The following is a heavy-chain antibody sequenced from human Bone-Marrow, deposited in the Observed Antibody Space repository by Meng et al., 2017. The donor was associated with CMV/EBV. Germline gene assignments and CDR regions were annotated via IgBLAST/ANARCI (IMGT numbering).Heavy chain of an antibody. V-gene: IGHV3-21*04. CDR2: ISSSSSYI. D-gene: IGHD4-17*01. CDR3: AKNVRMTTVTTYLDY. Sequence: GFPFSSYSMNWVRQAPGKGLEWVSSISSSSSYIYYADSVKGRFTISRDNSKNTLYLQMNSLRAEDTAVYYCAKNVRMTTVTTYLDYWGQGTLVTVSS. CDR1: GFPFSSYS. J-gene: IGHJ4*02.